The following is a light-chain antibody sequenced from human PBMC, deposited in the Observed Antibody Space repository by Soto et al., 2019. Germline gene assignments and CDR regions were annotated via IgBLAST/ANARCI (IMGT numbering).Light chain of an antibody. V-gene: IGKV1-17*01. J-gene: IGKJ2*01. CDR3: LPYTGARPT. Sequence: DIQMTQSPSSLSAYVGDRVTITCRASQGIRYDLGWYQQKPGEAPKRLIYAASRLQGGVPSRFSGSGSVTEFTLTVSSLQPEDLATYCCLPYTGARPTFGQGTKWEI. CDR1: QGIRYD. CDR2: AAS.